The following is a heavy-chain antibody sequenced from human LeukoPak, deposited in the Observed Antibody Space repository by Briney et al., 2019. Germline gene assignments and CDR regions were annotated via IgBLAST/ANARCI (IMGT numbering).Heavy chain of an antibody. Sequence: ASVKVSCKVSGYTLTELSMHWVRQAPGKGLEWMGGFDPEDGETIYAQKFQGRVTMTEETSTDTAYMELSSLRSEETGVYYCATDHGWGYFDYWGQGTLVTVSS. J-gene: IGHJ4*02. D-gene: IGHD3-16*01. CDR3: ATDHGWGYFDY. CDR2: FDPEDGET. V-gene: IGHV1-24*01. CDR1: GYTLTELS.